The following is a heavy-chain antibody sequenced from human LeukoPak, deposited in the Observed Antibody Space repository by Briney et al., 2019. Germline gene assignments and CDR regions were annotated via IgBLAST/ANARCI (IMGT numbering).Heavy chain of an antibody. CDR2: INPNSGGT. V-gene: IGHV1-2*06. CDR3: ARDPTPYYYYYYMDV. Sequence: ASVKVSGKASGYTFTGYYMHWVRQAPGQGLEWMGRINPNSGGTNYAQKFQGRVTMTRDTSISTAYMELSRLRSDDTAVYYCARDPTPYYYYYYMDVWGKGTTVTVSS. CDR1: GYTFTGYY. J-gene: IGHJ6*03.